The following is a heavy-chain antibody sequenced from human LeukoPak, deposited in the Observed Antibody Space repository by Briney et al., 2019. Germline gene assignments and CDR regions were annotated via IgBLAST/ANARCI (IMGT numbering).Heavy chain of an antibody. D-gene: IGHD2-21*01. CDR1: GGSISSYY. V-gene: IGHV4-59*12. J-gene: IGHJ5*02. Sequence: SETLSLTCTVSGGSISSYYWSWIRQPPGKGLEWIGYIYYSGSTNYNPSLKGRVTISVDTSKNQFSLKLSSVTAADTAVYYCAREKLLWFGLWGQGPLVTVSS. CDR3: AREKLLWFGL. CDR2: IYYSGST.